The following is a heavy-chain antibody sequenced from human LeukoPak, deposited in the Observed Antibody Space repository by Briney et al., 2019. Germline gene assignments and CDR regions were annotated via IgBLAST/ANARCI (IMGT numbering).Heavy chain of an antibody. Sequence: HVASVKVSCKASGGTFSSYAISWVRQAPGQGLEWVGGIIPIFGTANYAQKFQGRVTITTDESTSTAYMELSSLRSEDTAVYYCARAEYSSSSGRGFVDYWGQGTLVTVSS. J-gene: IGHJ4*02. D-gene: IGHD6-6*01. CDR3: ARAEYSSSSGRGFVDY. CDR2: IIPIFGTA. CDR1: GGTFSSYA. V-gene: IGHV1-69*05.